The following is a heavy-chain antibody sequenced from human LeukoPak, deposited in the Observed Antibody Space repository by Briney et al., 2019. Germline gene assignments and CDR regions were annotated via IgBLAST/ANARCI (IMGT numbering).Heavy chain of an antibody. Sequence: PGGSLRLSCAASGFTFSDYYMSWIRQAPGKGLEWVSYISSSGSTIYYADSVKGRITISRDNAKNSLYLQMNSLRAEDTAVYYCANILRWGIADTAAPNDAFDIWGQGTMVTVSS. J-gene: IGHJ3*02. D-gene: IGHD6-13*01. CDR3: ANILRWGIADTAAPNDAFDI. CDR1: GFTFSDYY. CDR2: ISSSGSTI. V-gene: IGHV3-11*01.